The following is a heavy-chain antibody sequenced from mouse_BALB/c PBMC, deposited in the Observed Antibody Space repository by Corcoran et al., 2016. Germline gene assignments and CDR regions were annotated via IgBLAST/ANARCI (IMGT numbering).Heavy chain of an antibody. J-gene: IGHJ4*01. V-gene: IGHV9-3-1*01. Sequence: QIQLVQSGPELKKPGETVKISCKASGYTFTNYGMNWVKQAPGKGLKWMGWINTYTGVPTYADDFKGRFAFSLETSASTAYLQLNNLKNEDTATYFCARAPLHYYALDYWGQGTTVTVSS. CDR3: ARAPLHYYALDY. CDR2: INTYTGVP. D-gene: IGHD6-1*01. CDR1: GYTFTNYG.